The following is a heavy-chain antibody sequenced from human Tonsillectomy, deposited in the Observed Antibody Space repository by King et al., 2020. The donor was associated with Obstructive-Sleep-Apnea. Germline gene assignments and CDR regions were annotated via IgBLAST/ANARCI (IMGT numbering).Heavy chain of an antibody. CDR2: ISGSGFST. V-gene: IGHV3-23*04. CDR1: GFTFSSYA. J-gene: IGHJ4*02. D-gene: IGHD7-27*01. CDR3: AKDRPGASWDY. Sequence: VQLVESGGGLVKPGGSLRLSCAASGFTFSSYAMSWVRQAPGKGLEWVSAISGSGFSTYNADSVKGRFTISRDNSKNTLYLQMNSLRVADTAVYYCAKDRPGASWDYWGQGTRVTVSS.